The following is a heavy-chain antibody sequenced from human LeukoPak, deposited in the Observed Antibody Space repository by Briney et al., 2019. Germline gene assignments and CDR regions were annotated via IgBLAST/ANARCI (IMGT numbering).Heavy chain of an antibody. J-gene: IGHJ4*02. CDR1: GYTFTSYG. Sequence: ASVKVSCKASGYTFTSYGISWVRQAPGQGLEWMGWISAYNGNTNYAQKLQGRVTMTTDTSTSTAYMELSSLRSEDTAVYYCARGLTVVPAASHLDYWGQGTLVTVSS. CDR3: ARGLTVVPAASHLDY. V-gene: IGHV1-18*01. CDR2: ISAYNGNT. D-gene: IGHD2-2*01.